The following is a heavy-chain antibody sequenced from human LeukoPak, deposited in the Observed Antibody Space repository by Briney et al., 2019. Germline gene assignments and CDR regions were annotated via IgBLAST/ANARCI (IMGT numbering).Heavy chain of an antibody. J-gene: IGHJ4*02. Sequence: GGSLRLSCAASGFTFSSYAMTRVRQAPGKGLEWVSSLSGSGVNIFYADSVKGRFTISRDNSQNTVFLQMNSLRAEDTAVYFCAKAGGYYGSGSPDYFDHWGQGTLVTVSS. D-gene: IGHD3-10*01. CDR1: GFTFSSYA. V-gene: IGHV3-23*01. CDR2: LSGSGVNI. CDR3: AKAGGYYGSGSPDYFDH.